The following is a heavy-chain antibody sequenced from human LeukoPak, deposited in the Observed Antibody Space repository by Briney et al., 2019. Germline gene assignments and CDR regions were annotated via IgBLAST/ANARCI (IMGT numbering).Heavy chain of an antibody. CDR1: GGSFSVYY. CDR3: ARAWGLAYYYDSSGYSIGAFDI. CDR2: IYYSGST. D-gene: IGHD3-22*01. V-gene: IGHV4-30-4*08. Sequence: SETLSLTCAVYGGSFSVYYWSWIRQPPGKGLEWIGYIYYSGSTYYNPSLKSRVTISVDTSKNQFSLKLSSVTAADTAVYYCARAWGLAYYYDSSGYSIGAFDIWGQGTMVTVSS. J-gene: IGHJ3*02.